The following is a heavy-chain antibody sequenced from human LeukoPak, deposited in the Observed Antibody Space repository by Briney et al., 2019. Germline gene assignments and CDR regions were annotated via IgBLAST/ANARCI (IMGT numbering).Heavy chain of an antibody. CDR1: GGSISSSSYY. CDR2: IYYSGST. J-gene: IGHJ4*02. Sequence: SETLSLTCTVSGGSISSSSYYWGWIRQPPGKGLEWIGSIYYSGSTYYNPSLKSRVTISVDTSKNQFSLKLSSVTAADTAVYYCAAQGSGYDSTFVYWGQGTPVTVSS. D-gene: IGHD5-12*01. CDR3: AAQGSGYDSTFVY. V-gene: IGHV4-39*01.